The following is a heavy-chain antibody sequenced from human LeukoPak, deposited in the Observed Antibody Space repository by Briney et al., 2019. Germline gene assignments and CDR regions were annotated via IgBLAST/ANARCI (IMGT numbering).Heavy chain of an antibody. CDR2: IYTSGST. CDR3: ARDLGVNDY. J-gene: IGHJ4*02. Sequence: SETLSLTCTVSGGSISSGSYHWSWIRQPAGKGLEWIGRIYTSGSTNYNPSLKSRVTISVDTSKNQFSLKLSSVTAADTAVYYCARDLGVNDYWGQGTLVTVSS. V-gene: IGHV4-61*02. D-gene: IGHD1-26*01. CDR1: GGSISSGSYH.